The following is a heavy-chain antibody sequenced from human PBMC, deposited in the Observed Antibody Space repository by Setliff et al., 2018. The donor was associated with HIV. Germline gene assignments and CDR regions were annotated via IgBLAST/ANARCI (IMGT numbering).Heavy chain of an antibody. Sequence: GGSLRLSCAASGFNFDDYGVTWVRQVPGKGLEWVSSINWNGGHRSYADSVKGRFSISRDNAKNSLYLQMNSLRVEDTAVYYCAREDSSGYSFNVWGQGTMVTVSS. J-gene: IGHJ3*01. V-gene: IGHV3-20*04. D-gene: IGHD3-22*01. CDR3: AREDSSGYSFNV. CDR2: INWNGGHR. CDR1: GFNFDDYG.